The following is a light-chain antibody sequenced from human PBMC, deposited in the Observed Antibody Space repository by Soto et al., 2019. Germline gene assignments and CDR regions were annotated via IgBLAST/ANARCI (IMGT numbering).Light chain of an antibody. V-gene: IGLV1-40*01. J-gene: IGLJ1*01. CDR1: SSNIGARYD. CDR3: QSYDSTLRGYV. Sequence: QSVLTQPPSVSGAPGQRVTLSCTGSSSNIGARYDVHWHQQVPGTAPKLLIYANNNRPSGVPDRFIGSRSGTSASLAITGLQAEDGADYYCQSYDSTLRGYVFGTGTKVTVL. CDR2: ANN.